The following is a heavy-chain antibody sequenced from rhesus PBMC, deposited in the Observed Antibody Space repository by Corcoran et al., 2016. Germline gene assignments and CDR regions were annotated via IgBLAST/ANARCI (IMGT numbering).Heavy chain of an antibody. V-gene: IGHV3S5*01. CDR3: AKGYSSGSDAFDV. J-gene: IGHJ3*01. D-gene: IGHD6-31*01. CDR1: GFTFSSYG. Sequence: EVQLVATGGGLVQPGGSLKLSCAASGFTFSSYGMRWVRQAPGKGLEWVSAINSCGGSTYYSGAVKGRFTISRDNSKNTLSLQMNSLRAEDTAVYYCAKGYSSGSDAFDVWGQGLRVTVSS. CDR2: INSCGGST.